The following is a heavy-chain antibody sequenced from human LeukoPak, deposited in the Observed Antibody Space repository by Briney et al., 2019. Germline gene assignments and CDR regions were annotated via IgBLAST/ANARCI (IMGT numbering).Heavy chain of an antibody. CDR1: GFNVSYYS. J-gene: IGHJ4*02. CDR3: AGGGATSFDY. D-gene: IGHD5-12*01. V-gene: IGHV3-48*04. CDR2: ISFSNSTL. Sequence: PGGSLRLSRAASGFNVSYYSMSWVRQAPGKGLEWVSYISFSNSTLYYADSVRGRFTISRDNAKNSLSLQMNSLRAEDTAVYYCAGGGATSFDYWGQGILVTVSS.